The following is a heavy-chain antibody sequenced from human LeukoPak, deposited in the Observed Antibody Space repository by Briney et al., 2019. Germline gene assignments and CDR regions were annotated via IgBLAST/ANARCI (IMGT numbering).Heavy chain of an antibody. CDR3: AKDEYLGIAVAGWFWYFDL. J-gene: IGHJ2*01. CDR1: GFTFSSYA. Sequence: GGSLRLSCAASGFTFSSYAMSWVRQAPGKGLEWVSVICGSGGSTYYAHSVKSRFTLSRDNSKNTLYLQMNSLRAEDTAVYYCAKDEYLGIAVAGWFWYFDLWGRGTLVTVSS. V-gene: IGHV3-23*01. D-gene: IGHD6-19*01. CDR2: ICGSGGST.